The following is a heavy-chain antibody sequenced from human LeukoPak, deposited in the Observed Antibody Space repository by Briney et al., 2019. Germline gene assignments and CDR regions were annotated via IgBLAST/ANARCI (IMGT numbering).Heavy chain of an antibody. CDR3: ARDRFGELSGNRWFDP. Sequence: KPSETLSLTCTVSGGSISSSSYYWGWIRQPPGKGLEWIGSIYYSGSTYYNPSLKSRVTISVDTSKNQFSLKLSSVTAADTAVYYCARDRFGELSGNRWFDPWGQGTLVTVSS. J-gene: IGHJ5*02. V-gene: IGHV4-39*07. CDR1: GGSISSSSYY. D-gene: IGHD3-10*01. CDR2: IYYSGST.